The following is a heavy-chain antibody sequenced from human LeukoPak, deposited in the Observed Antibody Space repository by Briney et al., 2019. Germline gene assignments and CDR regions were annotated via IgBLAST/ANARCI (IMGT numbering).Heavy chain of an antibody. V-gene: IGHV1-2*02. CDR1: GYTFTDYY. Sequence: ASVKVSCKASGYTFTDYYMHWVRQAPGQGLEWMGWINPNSGGTNYAQKFQGRVTMTRDTSISTAYMELSSLRSDDRAMYYCARSYSGFGYALHDYWGQGTLITVSS. D-gene: IGHD1-26*01. J-gene: IGHJ4*02. CDR2: INPNSGGT. CDR3: ARSYSGFGYALHDY.